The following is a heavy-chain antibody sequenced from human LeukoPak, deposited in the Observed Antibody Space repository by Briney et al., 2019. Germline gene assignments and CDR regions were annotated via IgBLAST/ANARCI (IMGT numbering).Heavy chain of an antibody. CDR3: ARDVGADSSGPLLGY. J-gene: IGHJ4*02. CDR1: GGSISSYY. CDR2: IYYSGST. V-gene: IGHV4-59*06. Sequence: SETLSLTCTVSGGSISSYYWSWIRQPPGKGLEWIGYIYYSGSTYYNPSLKSRVTISVDTSKNQFSLKLSSVTAADTAVYYCARDVGADSSGPLLGYWGQGTLVTVSS. D-gene: IGHD3-22*01.